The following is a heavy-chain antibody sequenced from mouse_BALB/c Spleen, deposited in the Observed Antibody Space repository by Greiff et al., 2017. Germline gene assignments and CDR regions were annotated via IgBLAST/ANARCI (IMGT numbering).Heavy chain of an antibody. CDR3: ARRRYDYDGFAY. CDR1: GYTFSSYW. Sequence: VQLQQSGAELMKPGASVKISCKATGYTFSSYWIEWVKQRPGHGLEWIGEILPGSGSTNYNEKFKGKATFTADTSSNTAYMQLSSLTSEDSAVYYCARRRYDYDGFAYWGQGTLVTVSA. J-gene: IGHJ3*01. D-gene: IGHD2-4*01. CDR2: ILPGSGST. V-gene: IGHV1-9*01.